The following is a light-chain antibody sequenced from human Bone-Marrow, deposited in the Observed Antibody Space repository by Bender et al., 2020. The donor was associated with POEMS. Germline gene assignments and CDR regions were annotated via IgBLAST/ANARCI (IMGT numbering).Light chain of an antibody. CDR1: NIGGKT. CDR2: DDS. CDR3: QMWDKSSNDWV. J-gene: IGLJ3*02. V-gene: IGLV3-21*02. Sequence: SYVLTQSPSVSVAPGQTARITCGGNNIGGKTVHWYQQKPGQAPVVVVYDDSDRPSGIPERFSGSNSGNTATLIINRVETGDEADYYCQMWDKSSNDWVFGGGTKLTVL.